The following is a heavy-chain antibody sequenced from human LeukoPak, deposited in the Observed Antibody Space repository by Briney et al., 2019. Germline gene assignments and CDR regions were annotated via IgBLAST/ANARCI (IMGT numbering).Heavy chain of an antibody. D-gene: IGHD3-22*01. CDR3: ARADSRDAFDI. V-gene: IGHV1-8*02. CDR1: GYTFTSYD. J-gene: IGHJ3*02. CDR2: MNPNSGNT. Sequence: ASVKVSCKASGYTFTSYDINWVRQATGQGLEWMGWMNPNSGNTGYAQKLQGRVTMTTDTSTSTAYMELRSLRSDDTAVYYCARADSRDAFDIWGQGTMVTVSS.